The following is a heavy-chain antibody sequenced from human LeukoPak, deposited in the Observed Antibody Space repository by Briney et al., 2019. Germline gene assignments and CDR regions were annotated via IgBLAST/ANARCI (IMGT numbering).Heavy chain of an antibody. D-gene: IGHD1-26*01. CDR1: GFTFSNYA. V-gene: IGHV3-21*01. CDR3: ASEGVVGPVAHFDY. J-gene: IGHJ4*02. Sequence: PGGSLRLSCAVSGFTFSNYAMNWIRQAPGKGLEWVSSIDVGSYTYYAGSVKGRFTISRDNSKNLLYLQMNSLRVEDTAVYYCASEGVVGPVAHFDYWGQGALVTVSS. CDR2: IDVGSYT.